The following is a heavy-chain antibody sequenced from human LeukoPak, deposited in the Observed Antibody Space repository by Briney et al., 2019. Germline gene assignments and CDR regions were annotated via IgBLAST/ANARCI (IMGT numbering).Heavy chain of an antibody. CDR2: IKQDGSEK. Sequence: GGSLRLSCEASGFSFSSYWMSWVRQAPGKGLEWVANIKQDGSEKYYVDSVKGRFTISRDNAKNSLFLKMNSLRAEDTAVYYCARDPSYYDSSGYYYLGAVFDYWGQGIQVTVSS. D-gene: IGHD3-22*01. J-gene: IGHJ4*02. CDR1: GFSFSSYW. V-gene: IGHV3-7*01. CDR3: ARDPSYYDSSGYYYLGAVFDY.